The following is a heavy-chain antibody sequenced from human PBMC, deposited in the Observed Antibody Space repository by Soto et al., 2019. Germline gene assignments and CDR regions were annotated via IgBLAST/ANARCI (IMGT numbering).Heavy chain of an antibody. Sequence: GGDWRVWWGGSGGMLRRCGMSGGRQAPGKGMEWVSAISGSGGSTYYADSVKGRFTISRDNSKNPLYLQMNSLRVEDTAVYYCAKDPPCSGGSCYRHHHHYW. J-gene: IGHJ4*01. CDR3: AKDPPCSGGSCYRHHHHY. V-gene: IGHV3-23*01. CDR1: GGMLRRCG. D-gene: IGHD2-15*01. CDR2: ISGSGGST.